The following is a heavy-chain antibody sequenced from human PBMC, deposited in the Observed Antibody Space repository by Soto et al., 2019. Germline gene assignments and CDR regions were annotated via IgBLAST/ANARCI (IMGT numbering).Heavy chain of an antibody. D-gene: IGHD3-3*01. CDR2: ISYHGNNK. CDR3: AREGPGDFWSRFGE. CDR1: GFAFSSYA. V-gene: IGHV3-30-3*01. Sequence: QVQLVESGGGVVQPGRSLRLSCAASGFAFSSYAMHWVRQAPGKGLEWVAVISYHGNNKHYADSVKGRFTISSVNSENTVYLKVNSLGAQYTAVYHFAREGPGDFWSRFGEWGQGTLLTITP. J-gene: IGHJ4*02.